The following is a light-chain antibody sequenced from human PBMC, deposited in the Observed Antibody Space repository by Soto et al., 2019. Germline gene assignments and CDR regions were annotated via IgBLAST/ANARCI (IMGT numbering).Light chain of an antibody. V-gene: IGKV3-20*01. Sequence: EFVLTQSPGTLSLSPGERATPSCRASQSVSSHYIAWYQQQPGQAPRLLIYRTSSRATGVPDRFSGSGSGKEFTLNIGRFVNEDFAVYYCQQFCRPRRTFGQGKKV. CDR3: QQFCRPRRT. CDR1: QSVSSHY. CDR2: RTS. J-gene: IGKJ1*01.